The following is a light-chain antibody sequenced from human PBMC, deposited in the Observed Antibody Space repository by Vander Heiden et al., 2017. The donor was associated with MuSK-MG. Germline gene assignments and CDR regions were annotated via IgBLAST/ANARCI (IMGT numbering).Light chain of an antibody. J-gene: IGLJ1*01. CDR1: NIGRQS. Sequence: SYVLTQPPPVSVAPGKTARITCGGNNIGRQSVHWYQQKPGQAPVLVAYDDSDWPSGVPGRFSGSNSGNTATLTISRVEAGDEVDYYCQVWDNSSDHLCVFGTGTKLTVL. CDR2: DDS. CDR3: QVWDNSSDHLCV. V-gene: IGLV3-21*03.